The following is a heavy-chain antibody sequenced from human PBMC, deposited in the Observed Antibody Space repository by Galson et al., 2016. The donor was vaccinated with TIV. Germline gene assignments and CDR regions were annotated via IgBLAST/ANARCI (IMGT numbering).Heavy chain of an antibody. J-gene: IGHJ6*02. CDR3: ARKAGYYYYAMDV. CDR2: IYYSGRT. Sequence: WIGYIYYSGRTFYNPSLKSRITISVDTSKNQFSVKLTSVTAADTAVYYCARKAGYYYYAMDVWGQGTTVTVSS. V-gene: IGHV4-30-4*01.